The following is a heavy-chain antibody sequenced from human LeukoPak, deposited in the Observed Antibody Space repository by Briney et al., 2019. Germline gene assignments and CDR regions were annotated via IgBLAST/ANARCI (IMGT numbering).Heavy chain of an antibody. J-gene: IGHJ3*02. CDR2: INAGNGNT. Sequence: ASVKVSCKASGYTFTSYAMHWVRQAPGQRLEWMGGINAGNGNTKYSQKFQGRVTITRDTSASTAYMELSSLRSEDTAVYYCAIASIAAPDAFDIWGQGTMVTVSS. CDR3: AIASIAAPDAFDI. V-gene: IGHV1-3*01. CDR1: GYTFTSYA. D-gene: IGHD6-6*01.